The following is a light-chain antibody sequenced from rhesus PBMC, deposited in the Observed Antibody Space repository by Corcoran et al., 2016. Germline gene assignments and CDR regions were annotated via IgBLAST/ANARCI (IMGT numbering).Light chain of an antibody. V-gene: IGKV3-24*04. CDR2: GAS. CDR3: QQSSNLLT. Sequence: ETVVTQSPATLSLSPGERATLSCRASQSVGSYLAWYQQKPGQAPRLLIYGASSRATGIPDSLSGSGSGTDFTLTISSLETEDVGVYYCQQSSNLLTFGGGTKVEIK. CDR1: QSVGSY. J-gene: IGKJ4*01.